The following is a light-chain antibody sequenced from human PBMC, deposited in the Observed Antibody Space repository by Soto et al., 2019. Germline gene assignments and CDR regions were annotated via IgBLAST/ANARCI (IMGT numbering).Light chain of an antibody. CDR3: QQYSSAPLT. CDR2: DAS. J-gene: IGKJ1*01. V-gene: IGKV3-20*01. CDR1: QSVNNNY. Sequence: EILLTHSPGTLSFSPGQITTRSCRSSQSVNNNYLAWYQQKPGQAPRLVIYDASSRATGIPDRFSASGSGTDFTLTISRLEPEDCAVYFCQQYSSAPLTFGQGTKVDIK.